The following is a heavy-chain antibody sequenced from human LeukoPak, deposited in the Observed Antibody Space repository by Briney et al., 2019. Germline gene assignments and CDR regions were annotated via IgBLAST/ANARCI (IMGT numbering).Heavy chain of an antibody. CDR2: INPTGGST. D-gene: IGHD1-26*01. J-gene: IGHJ5*02. Sequence: ASVKVSCKASGHTFTGYYMHWVRQAPGQGLEWMGWINPTGGSTGHAQKFQGRVTMTRDMSTSTDYMELSSLRSEDTAIYYCARDNSVGDNAWWFDPWGQGTLVTVSS. CDR1: GHTFTGYY. V-gene: IGHV1-46*01. CDR3: ARDNSVGDNAWWFDP.